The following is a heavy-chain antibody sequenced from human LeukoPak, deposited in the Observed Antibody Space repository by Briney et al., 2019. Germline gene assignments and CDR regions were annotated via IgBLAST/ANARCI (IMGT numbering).Heavy chain of an antibody. CDR3: ARDFSSYYHSSVNYGDACIDY. CDR2: ISYDGNNK. J-gene: IGHJ4*02. D-gene: IGHD3-22*01. CDR1: GFTFSSYA. Sequence: GGSLRLSCAASGFTFSSYAMHWVRQAPGKGLEWVALISYDGNNKYYANSVKGRFTISRDNSKNTLYLQMNSLRAEDTAVYYCARDFSSYYHSSVNYGDACIDYWGQGTLVTVSS. V-gene: IGHV3-30*04.